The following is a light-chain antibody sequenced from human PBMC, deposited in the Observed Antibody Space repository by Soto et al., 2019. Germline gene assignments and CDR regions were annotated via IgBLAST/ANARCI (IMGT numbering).Light chain of an antibody. CDR2: GAS. V-gene: IGKV3-15*01. Sequence: EIVMTQSPATLSVSPGETDSLSCRTSQSVNSNLAWYQQKPGQAPRLLIYGASTRATGIPARFSGSGSGTEFTLTISGLQSEDFAVYYCQQYSDWPRTFGQGTKV. J-gene: IGKJ1*01. CDR1: QSVNSN. CDR3: QQYSDWPRT.